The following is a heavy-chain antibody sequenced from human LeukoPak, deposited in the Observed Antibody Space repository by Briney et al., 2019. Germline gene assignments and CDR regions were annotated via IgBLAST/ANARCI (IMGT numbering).Heavy chain of an antibody. CDR2: ISAYNGNT. CDR3: ARDGLAHYYGSGSYV. J-gene: IGHJ4*02. D-gene: IGHD3-10*01. Sequence: ASVTVSCKASGYTFTSYGISWVRQAPGQGLEWMGWISAYNGNTNYAQKLRGRVTMTTDTSTSTAYMELRSLRSDDTAVYYCARDGLAHYYGSGSYVWGQGTLVTVSS. V-gene: IGHV1-18*01. CDR1: GYTFTSYG.